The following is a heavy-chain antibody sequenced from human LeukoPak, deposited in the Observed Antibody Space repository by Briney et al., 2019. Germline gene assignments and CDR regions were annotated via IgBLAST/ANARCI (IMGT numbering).Heavy chain of an antibody. D-gene: IGHD1-26*01. V-gene: IGHV4-59*01. J-gene: IGHJ4*02. CDR3: ARGGSGTYYHY. Sequence: PSETLSLTCTVSGGSITSYHYSWIRQPPGKGLEWIGYIYYSGSTNYNPSLKSRVTISVDTSKNQFSLKLSSVTAADTAVYYCARGGSGTYYHYWGQGTLVTVSS. CDR2: IYYSGST. CDR1: GGSITSYH.